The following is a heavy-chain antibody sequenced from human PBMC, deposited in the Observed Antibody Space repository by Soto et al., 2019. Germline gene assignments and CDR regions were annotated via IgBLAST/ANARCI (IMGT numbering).Heavy chain of an antibody. D-gene: IGHD6-19*01. CDR1: GGSFSGYY. CDR3: ARGLSPWLVLLDY. Sequence: QVQLQQWGAGLLKPSETLSLTCAVYGGSFSGYYWSWIRQPPGKGLEWIGEINHSGSTNYNPSLKSRVTISVDTSKNQFSLKLSSVTAADTAVYYCARGLSPWLVLLDYWGQGTLVTVSS. V-gene: IGHV4-34*01. J-gene: IGHJ4*02. CDR2: INHSGST.